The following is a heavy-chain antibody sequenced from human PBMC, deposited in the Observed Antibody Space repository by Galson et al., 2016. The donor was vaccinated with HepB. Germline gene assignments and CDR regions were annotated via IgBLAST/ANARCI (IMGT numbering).Heavy chain of an antibody. CDR3: TTAVGVN. V-gene: IGHV3-15*01. CDR1: GFTFSKAW. CDR2: IKSKTDGETT. D-gene: IGHD3-10*01. Sequence: SLRLSCAASGFTFSKAWMGWVRQAPGKGLEWVGRIKSKTDGETTDYAAPVKGRITISRDDSTNTLYLQMNSLKTEDTAVYYCTTAVGVNWGQGTLVTVSS. J-gene: IGHJ4*02.